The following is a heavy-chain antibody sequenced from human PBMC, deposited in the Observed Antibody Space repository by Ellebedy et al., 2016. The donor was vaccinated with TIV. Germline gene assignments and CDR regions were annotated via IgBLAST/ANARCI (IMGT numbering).Heavy chain of an antibody. CDR2: ISASAASK. CDR1: GFTFSNAW. D-gene: IGHD3-10*01. V-gene: IGHV3-23*01. J-gene: IGHJ4*02. CDR3: AKATPRQYYYGSGSYPYYFDS. Sequence: GESLKISCAASGFTFSNAWMNWVRQAPGKGLEWVSTISASAASKYYTDSVKGRFTISRDNSKNTIYLQMNSLRAEDTAVYYCAKATPRQYYYGSGSYPYYFDSWGLGTLVTVSS.